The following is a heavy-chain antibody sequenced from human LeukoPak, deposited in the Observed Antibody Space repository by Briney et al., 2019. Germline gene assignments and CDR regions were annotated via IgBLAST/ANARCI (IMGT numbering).Heavy chain of an antibody. V-gene: IGHV3-7*01. D-gene: IGHD3-22*01. CDR1: AFIFSGHW. CDR2: IKQDGSEK. CDR3: ATIVVVSTTLPDY. J-gene: IGHJ4*02. Sequence: PGGSLRLSCEGSAFIFSGHWMNWVRQTPGKGLEWVANIKQDGSEKYYVDSVKGRFTISRDNAKNSLYLQMNSLRAEDTAVYYCATIVVVSTTLPDYWGQGTLVTVSS.